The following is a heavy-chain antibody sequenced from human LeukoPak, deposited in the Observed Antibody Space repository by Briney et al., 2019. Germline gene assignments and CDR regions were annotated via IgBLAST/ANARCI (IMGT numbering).Heavy chain of an antibody. Sequence: PGGSLRLSCAASGFTFSSYAMGWVRQAPGKGLEWVSAISGSGGSTYYADSVKGRFTISRDNSKNTLYLQMNSLRAEDTAVYYCAKDRNYYDVINAFDIWGQGTMVTVSS. CDR1: GFTFSSYA. CDR3: AKDRNYYDVINAFDI. D-gene: IGHD3-22*01. J-gene: IGHJ3*02. V-gene: IGHV3-23*01. CDR2: ISGSGGST.